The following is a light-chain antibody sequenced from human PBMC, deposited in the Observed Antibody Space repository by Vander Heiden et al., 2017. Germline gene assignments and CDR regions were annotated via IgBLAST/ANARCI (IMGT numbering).Light chain of an antibody. CDR3: AARDDSLSGVL. CDR1: SPNIGSNY. Sequence: QSVLTQPPSASGTPGQRVTISCSGSSPNIGSNYVYWYQQLPGTAPKLLIYRNNQRPSGVPDRGSGSKSGTSAALAISGLRAEDEAAYYCAARDDSLSGVLFGGGTKLTVL. J-gene: IGLJ2*01. V-gene: IGLV1-47*01. CDR2: RNN.